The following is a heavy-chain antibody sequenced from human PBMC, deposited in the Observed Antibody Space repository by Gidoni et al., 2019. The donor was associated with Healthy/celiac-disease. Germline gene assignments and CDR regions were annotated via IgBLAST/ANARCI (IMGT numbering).Heavy chain of an antibody. J-gene: IGHJ6*02. CDR3: ARERFRRMSVEVPAAPINYYGMDV. CDR1: GGTFSSYG. V-gene: IGHV1-69*06. CDR2: IIPIFGTA. Sequence: QVQLVQAGAEVKKPGSPVKIPCKASGGTFSSYGISWVRQAPGQGLEWMGGIIPIFGTANDAQKFQGRVTITADKSTSTAYMELSSLRSEDTAVYYCARERFRRMSVEVPAAPINYYGMDVWGQGTTVTVSS. D-gene: IGHD2-2*01.